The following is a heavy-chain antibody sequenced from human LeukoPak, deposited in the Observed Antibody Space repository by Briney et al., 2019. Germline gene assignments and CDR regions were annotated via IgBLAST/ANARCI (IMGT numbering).Heavy chain of an antibody. Sequence: GESLKISCQGSGYSFTNNWIGWVRQMPGKGLEWMGITYPGDSNTRYSPSFQGQVTISADKSISSAYLQWSSLKASDTAMYYCVRSPACSSGTCYPNWFDPWGQGTLVTVSS. CDR2: TYPGDSNT. J-gene: IGHJ5*02. V-gene: IGHV5-51*01. CDR1: GYSFTNNW. D-gene: IGHD2-15*01. CDR3: VRSPACSSGTCYPNWFDP.